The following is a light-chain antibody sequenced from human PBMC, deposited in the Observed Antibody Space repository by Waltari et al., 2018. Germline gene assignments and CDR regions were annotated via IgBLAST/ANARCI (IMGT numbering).Light chain of an antibody. CDR2: DKN. CDR3: ATWDDRLGAGA. J-gene: IGLJ2*01. CDR1: SSHLRNTY. V-gene: IGLV1-51*01. Sequence: QSLLTQPPSVSAAPGQKVTTSRSGSSSHLRNTYVSWYQHPPGTAPKLLLYDKNARPSGIPDRFSGSKSGTSATLDITGLQTGDEGDYYCATWDDRLGAGALGGGTKLTVL.